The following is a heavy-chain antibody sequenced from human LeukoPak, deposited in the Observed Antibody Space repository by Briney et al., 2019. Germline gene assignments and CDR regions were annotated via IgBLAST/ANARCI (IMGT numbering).Heavy chain of an antibody. CDR3: AKDSGYDFNVFDY. D-gene: IGHD5-12*01. CDR2: ISYDGSNK. V-gene: IGHV3-30*18. Sequence: GGSLRLSCAASGFTFSSYGMHWVRQAPGKGLEWVAVISYDGSNKYYADSVKGRFTNSRDNSKNTLYLQMNSLRAEDTAVYYCAKDSGYDFNVFDYWGQGTLVTVSS. CDR1: GFTFSSYG. J-gene: IGHJ4*02.